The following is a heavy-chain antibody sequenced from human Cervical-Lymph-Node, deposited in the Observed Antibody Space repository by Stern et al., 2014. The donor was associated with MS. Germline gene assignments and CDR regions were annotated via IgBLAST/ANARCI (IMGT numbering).Heavy chain of an antibody. CDR1: GFTFNKAW. J-gene: IGHJ3*02. D-gene: IGHD3-22*01. V-gene: IGHV3-15*01. Sequence: EVQLVESGGGLVKPGGSLRLSCAASGFTFNKAWMSWVRQAPGKGLEWVGRIRSKTDGGTADSAAPVKGRFTISRDDSKNTLYLQMNTLKTEDTAMYYCATNYYDISFVDAFDIWGQGTMVTVSS. CDR3: ATNYYDISFVDAFDI. CDR2: IRSKTDGGTA.